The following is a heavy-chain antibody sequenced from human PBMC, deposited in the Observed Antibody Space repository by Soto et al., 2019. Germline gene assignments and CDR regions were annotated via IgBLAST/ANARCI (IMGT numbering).Heavy chain of an antibody. D-gene: IGHD3-9*01. CDR3: ARNDVLTNNYRNGLDI. V-gene: IGHV1-3*01. Sequence: GASVKVSCKASGYTFTNYAIHWVRQAPGQRPEWMGWINAGNGNTKYSENVQGRVTITRDTSASKAYMELSSLRSEDTAVYYCARNDVLTNNYRNGLDIWGQGTMVTVSS. CDR2: INAGNGNT. CDR1: GYTFTNYA. J-gene: IGHJ3*02.